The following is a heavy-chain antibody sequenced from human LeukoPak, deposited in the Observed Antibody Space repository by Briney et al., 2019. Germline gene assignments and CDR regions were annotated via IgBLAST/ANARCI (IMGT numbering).Heavy chain of an antibody. CDR2: LDPEDGET. V-gene: IGHV1-24*01. D-gene: IGHD3-10*02. J-gene: IGHJ4*02. CDR1: GYTLTELS. CDR3: ATGAPDLFGESIRSLDY. Sequence: GASVKVSCKVSGYTLTELSMHWVRQAPGKGLEWMGGLDPEDGETIYAQKFQGRVTMTEDTSTDTAYMELSSLRSEDTAVYYCATGAPDLFGESIRSLDYWGQGTLVTVSS.